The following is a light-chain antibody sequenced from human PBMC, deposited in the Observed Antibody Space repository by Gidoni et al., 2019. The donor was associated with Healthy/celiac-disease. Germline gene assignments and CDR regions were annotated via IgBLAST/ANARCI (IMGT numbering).Light chain of an antibody. V-gene: IGKV1-33*01. CDR2: DAS. CDR1: QDISNY. CDR3: QQYDNLPFT. J-gene: IGKJ3*01. Sequence: DIQMTQCPSSLSASVGDRVTITCQASQDISNYLNWYQQKPGKAPKLLIYDASNLETGVPSRFSGSGSGTDLTFTISSLQPEDIATYYCQQYDNLPFTFGPGTKVDIK.